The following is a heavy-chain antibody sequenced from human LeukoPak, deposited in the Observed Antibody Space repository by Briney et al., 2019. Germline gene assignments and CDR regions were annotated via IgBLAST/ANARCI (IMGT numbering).Heavy chain of an antibody. D-gene: IGHD5-18*01. CDR3: ARDGGYSYGSFDY. CDR1: GFTFSSYS. J-gene: IGHJ4*02. Sequence: KPGGSLRLSCAASGFTFSSYSMNRVRQAPGKGLEWVSSISSSSSYIYYADSVKGRFTISRDNAKNSLYLQMNSLRAEDTAVYYCARDGGYSYGSFDYWGQGTLVTVSS. CDR2: ISSSSSYI. V-gene: IGHV3-21*01.